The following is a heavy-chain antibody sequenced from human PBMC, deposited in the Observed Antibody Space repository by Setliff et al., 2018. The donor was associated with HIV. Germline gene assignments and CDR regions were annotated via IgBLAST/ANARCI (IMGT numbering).Heavy chain of an antibody. V-gene: IGHV3-23*01. J-gene: IGHJ4*02. CDR1: GFPFDRSA. CDR2: ISANGGAS. Sequence: PGGSLRLSCAASGFPFDRSAMTWVRQAPGKGPGCVSVISANGGASKYADSVAGRFTISRDNSKNTLYLQMESLRAEDTAVYYCARDHGDWWWFFDSWGQGTRVTVSS. D-gene: IGHD2-15*01. CDR3: ARDHGDWWWFFDS.